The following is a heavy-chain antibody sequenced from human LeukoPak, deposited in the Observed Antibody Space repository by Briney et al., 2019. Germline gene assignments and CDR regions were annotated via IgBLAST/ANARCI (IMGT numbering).Heavy chain of an antibody. CDR3: ARYTSSWFFDS. J-gene: IGHJ4*02. CDR2: TYDRSKCYS. Sequence: SQTLSLTCAISGDSFSSTSAAWNWIRQSPLRGLEWLGRTYDRSKCYSDYAVAVRGRIPVNPDTSPNQFSLQLNSVTPEGTAVYYCARYTSSWFFDSWGLGTLVTVSS. CDR1: GDSFSSTSAA. V-gene: IGHV6-1*01. D-gene: IGHD6-13*01.